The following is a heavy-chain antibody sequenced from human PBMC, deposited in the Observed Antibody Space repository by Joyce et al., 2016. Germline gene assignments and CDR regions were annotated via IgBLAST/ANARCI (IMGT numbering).Heavy chain of an antibody. D-gene: IGHD1-14*01. CDR3: AREAVYKTYYYGMDV. CDR1: GGSINNTNYY. V-gene: IGHV4-61*02. Sequence: QVQLQESGPGLVKPSQTLSLICTVSGGSINNTNYYWSWIRQPAGKGLEWIGRIHGSGSTTYTPSLKSRVTISIDTPKKQISLKVTSVTAADTAVYYCAREAVYKTYYYGMDVWGQGTTVTVSS. J-gene: IGHJ6*02. CDR2: IHGSGST.